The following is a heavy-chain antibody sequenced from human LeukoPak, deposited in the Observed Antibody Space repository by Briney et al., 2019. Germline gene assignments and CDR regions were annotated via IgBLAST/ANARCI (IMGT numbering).Heavy chain of an antibody. D-gene: IGHD2-2*03. Sequence: ASVKVSCKASGYTFTSYGISWVRQAPGQGLEWMGWISAYNGNTNYAQKLQGRVTMTTDTSTSTAYMELRSLRSEDTAVYYCARVDGYCSSTSCSDFDYWGQGTLVTVSS. CDR3: ARVDGYCSSTSCSDFDY. J-gene: IGHJ4*02. V-gene: IGHV1-18*01. CDR2: ISAYNGNT. CDR1: GYTFTSYG.